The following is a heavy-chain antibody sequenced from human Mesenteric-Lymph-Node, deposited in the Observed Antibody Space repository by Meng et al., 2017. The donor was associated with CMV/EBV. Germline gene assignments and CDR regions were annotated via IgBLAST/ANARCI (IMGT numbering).Heavy chain of an antibody. CDR3: ARIGYSSSSLDY. Sequence: GESLKISCIGSGFTFNNYDMTWVRQAPGRGLEWVSYISGSGSRMFLADSLKGRFTVSRDNAKNSVYLQVNSLRAEDTTMFYCARIGYSSSSLDYWGQGALVTVSS. CDR2: ISGSGSRM. J-gene: IGHJ4*02. D-gene: IGHD6-6*01. V-gene: IGHV3-21*01. CDR1: GFTFNNYD.